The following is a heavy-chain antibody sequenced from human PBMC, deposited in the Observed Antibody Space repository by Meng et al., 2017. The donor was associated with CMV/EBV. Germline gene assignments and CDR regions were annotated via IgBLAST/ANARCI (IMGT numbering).Heavy chain of an antibody. J-gene: IGHJ4*02. D-gene: IGHD1-26*01. CDR1: GFTSNNHW. CDR3: ARGVAESLGWEMGY. V-gene: IGHV3-74*01. CDR2: INADGSRI. Sequence: EVYLLESGGGLFQPGGSLRLSCAASGFTSNNHWMHWVRQAPGKGLMWVSRINADGSRINYADSVKGRFTMSRDDAKNTLYLQMNSLRDEDTAVYYCARGVAESLGWEMGYWGQGTLVTVSS.